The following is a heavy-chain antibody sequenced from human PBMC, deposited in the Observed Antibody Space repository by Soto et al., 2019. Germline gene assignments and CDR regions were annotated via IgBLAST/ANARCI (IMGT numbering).Heavy chain of an antibody. CDR2: VSIGGST. J-gene: IGHJ4*02. D-gene: IGHD2-15*01. Sequence: LRLSCAASGFTFISYAMGWVRQGPGKGLEWVAVVSIGGSTHYADSVRGRFTISRGNSKNTLSLQMNSLTAEDTAVYFCAKRRGAGGHFDYWGQGALVTVSS. CDR1: GFTFISYA. CDR3: AKRRGAGGHFDY. V-gene: IGHV3-23*01.